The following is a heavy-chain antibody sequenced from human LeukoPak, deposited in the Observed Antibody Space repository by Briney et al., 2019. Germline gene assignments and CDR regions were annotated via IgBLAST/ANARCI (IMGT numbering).Heavy chain of an antibody. Sequence: GGSLRLSCAASEFTFSTYAMHWVRQAPGKGLEYVSSITSNGDSTYYANSVKGRFTISRDNAKNSLYLQMNSLRAEDTAVYYCARDGGGYRFYNWFDPWGQGTLVTVSS. D-gene: IGHD5-12*01. J-gene: IGHJ5*02. CDR2: ITSNGDST. V-gene: IGHV3-64*01. CDR1: EFTFSTYA. CDR3: ARDGGGYRFYNWFDP.